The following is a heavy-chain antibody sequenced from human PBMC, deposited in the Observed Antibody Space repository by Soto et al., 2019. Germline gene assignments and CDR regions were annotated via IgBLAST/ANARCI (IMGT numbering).Heavy chain of an antibody. J-gene: IGHJ3*02. Sequence: GASVKFSCKASGYTCTSYGISWGRQAPGQGLEWMGWIRAYNGNKNHAQKLQGRVTMTTDTSTSTAYMELRSLRSDDTAVYYCARDDPYVKGAFDIWGQGTMVTVSS. CDR3: ARDDPYVKGAFDI. D-gene: IGHD3-16*01. V-gene: IGHV1-18*01. CDR2: IRAYNGNK. CDR1: GYTCTSYG.